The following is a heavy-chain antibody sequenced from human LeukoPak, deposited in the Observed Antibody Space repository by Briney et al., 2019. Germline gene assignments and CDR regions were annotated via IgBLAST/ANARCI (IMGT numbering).Heavy chain of an antibody. CDR2: IRYDGSNK. CDR3: AKDLRGIVGANNWFDP. J-gene: IGHJ5*02. CDR1: GFTFSSYG. Sequence: QTGGSLRLSCAASGFTFSSYGMHWVRQAPGKGLEWVAFIRYDGSNKYYADSVKGRFTISRDNSKNTLYLQMNSLRAEDTAVYYCAKDLRGIVGANNWFDPWGQGTLVTVSS. D-gene: IGHD1-26*01. V-gene: IGHV3-30*02.